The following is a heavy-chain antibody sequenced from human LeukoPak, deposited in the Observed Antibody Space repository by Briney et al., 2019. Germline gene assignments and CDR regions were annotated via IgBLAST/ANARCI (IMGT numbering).Heavy chain of an antibody. CDR3: TRQGYLTGTDAFDI. Sequence: GGSLRLSCAASGFTFSGSAMHWVRQASGKGLEWVGRIRSKANSYATAYAASVKGRFTISRDDSKNTACLQRNSLKAEDTAVYYCTRQGYLTGTDAFDIWGQGTMVTVSS. CDR2: IRSKANSYAT. D-gene: IGHD1-14*01. V-gene: IGHV3-73*01. CDR1: GFTFSGSA. J-gene: IGHJ3*02.